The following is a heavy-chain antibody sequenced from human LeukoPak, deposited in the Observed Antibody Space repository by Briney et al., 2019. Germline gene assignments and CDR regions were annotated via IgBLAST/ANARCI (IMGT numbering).Heavy chain of an antibody. CDR1: GYTFTSYD. CDR2: MNPNSGNT. V-gene: IGHV1-8*01. Sequence: GASVKVSCKASGYTFTSYDINWVRQATGQGLEWMGWMNPNSGNTGYAQKFQGRVTMTRNTSISTAYMELSSLRSEETAVYYCARDFYSSGWYVWKTYYMDVWGKGTTVTVSS. CDR3: ARDFYSSGWYVWKTYYMDV. J-gene: IGHJ6*03. D-gene: IGHD6-19*01.